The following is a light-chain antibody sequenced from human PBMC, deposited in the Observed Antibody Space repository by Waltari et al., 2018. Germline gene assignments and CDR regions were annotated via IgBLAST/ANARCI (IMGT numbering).Light chain of an antibody. CDR2: DVN. Sequence: QSALTQPASVSASPGQSITISCPGTSSDACGYDYVSLYQQHPGKAPQLMIYDVNKRPSGVSHRFSASKSGNTASLTIFGLQAEDEADYYCISYTSTTTYVVVGGGTKLTVL. CDR1: SSDACGYDY. V-gene: IGLV2-14*03. CDR3: ISYTSTTTYVV. J-gene: IGLJ2*01.